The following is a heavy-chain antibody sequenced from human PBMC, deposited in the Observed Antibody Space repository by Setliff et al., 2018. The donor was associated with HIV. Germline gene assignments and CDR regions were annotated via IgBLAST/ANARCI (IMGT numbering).Heavy chain of an antibody. V-gene: IGHV1-46*01. D-gene: IGHD2-2*01. CDR2: IDPNGGAT. Sequence: VASVKVSCKAFGYTFTSYFLHRVRQAPGQGLEWLGIIDPNGGATNNAQKLQGRLTVTTDTSTGTLYMELSNLRSDDSAVYYCARAGGGATDQAFDIWGQGTMVT. CDR1: GYTFTSYF. J-gene: IGHJ3*02. CDR3: ARAGGGATDQAFDI.